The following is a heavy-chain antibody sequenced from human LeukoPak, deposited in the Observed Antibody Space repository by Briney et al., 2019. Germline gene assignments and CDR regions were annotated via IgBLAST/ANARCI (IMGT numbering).Heavy chain of an antibody. D-gene: IGHD3-3*01. Sequence: SGTLSLTCAVSGGSISSSNWWSWVRQPPGKGLEWIGESYHSGSTNYNPSLKSRVTISVDKSKNQFSLKLSSVTAADTAVYYCASSSGDYYDFWSSYLAHYYYGMDVWGQGTTVTVSS. J-gene: IGHJ6*02. CDR3: ASSSGDYYDFWSSYLAHYYYGMDV. V-gene: IGHV4-4*02. CDR2: SYHSGST. CDR1: GGSISSSNW.